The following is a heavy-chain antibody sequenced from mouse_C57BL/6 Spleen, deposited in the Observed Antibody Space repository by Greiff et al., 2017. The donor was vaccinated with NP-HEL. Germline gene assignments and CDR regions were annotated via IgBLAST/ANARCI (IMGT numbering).Heavy chain of an antibody. D-gene: IGHD1-1*01. V-gene: IGHV1-15*01. CDR2: IDPETGGT. CDR1: GYTFTDYE. CDR3: TREGYYGSSPYWYFDV. J-gene: IGHJ1*03. Sequence: QVHVKQSGAELVRPGASVTLSCKASGYTFTDYEMHWVKQTPVHGLEWIGAIDPETGGTAYNQKFKGKAILTADKSSSTAYMELRSLTSEDSAVYYCTREGYYGSSPYWYFDVWGTGTTVTVSS.